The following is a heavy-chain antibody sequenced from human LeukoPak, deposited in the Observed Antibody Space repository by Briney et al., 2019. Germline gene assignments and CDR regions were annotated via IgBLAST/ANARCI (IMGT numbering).Heavy chain of an antibody. CDR1: GDSVSSNRAA. CDR3: VRGGRIQRTFDI. V-gene: IGHV6-1*01. CDR2: TYYRSKWYN. D-gene: IGHD6-25*01. Sequence: SQTLSLTCAISGDSVSSNRAAWNWIRQSPSRGLEWLGRTYYRSKWYNDYAGSMKSRITINPDTSKNQFSLQLNSVTPEDTALYYCVRGGRIQRTFDIWGQGTMVTVSS. J-gene: IGHJ3*02.